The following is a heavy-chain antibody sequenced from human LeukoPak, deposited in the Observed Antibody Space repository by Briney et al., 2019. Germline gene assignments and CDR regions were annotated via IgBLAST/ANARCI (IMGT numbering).Heavy chain of an antibody. V-gene: IGHV4-34*01. CDR3: AARDVLAGLHDY. J-gene: IGHJ4*02. Sequence: SETLSLTCAVYGGSFSGYYWSWIRQPPGKGLEWIGEINHSGSTKYNPSLKSRVTISVDTSKNQFSLNLSSVTAADTAVYYCAARDVLAGLHDYWGQGTLVTVSS. CDR1: GGSFSGYY. D-gene: IGHD3-9*01. CDR2: INHSGST.